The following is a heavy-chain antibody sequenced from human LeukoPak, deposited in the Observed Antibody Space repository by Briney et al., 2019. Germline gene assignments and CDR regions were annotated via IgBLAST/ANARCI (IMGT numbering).Heavy chain of an antibody. CDR1: GYTFTSYD. J-gene: IGHJ5*02. CDR3: ARAATSLRDNWFDP. V-gene: IGHV1-8*02. CDR2: MNPNSGNT. Sequence: ASVKVSCKASGYTFTSYDINWVRQATGQGLEWMGWMNPNSGNTGYAQKLQGRVTMTTDTSTSTAYMELRSLRSDDTAVYYCARAATSLRDNWFDPWGQGTLVTVSS. D-gene: IGHD4-11*01.